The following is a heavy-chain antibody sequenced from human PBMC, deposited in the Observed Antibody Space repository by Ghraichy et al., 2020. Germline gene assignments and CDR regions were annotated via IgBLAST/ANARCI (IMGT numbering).Heavy chain of an antibody. Sequence: GGSLRLSCAASGFTFSSYAMSWVRQAPGKGLEWVSSISGSVGSTYYAGSVKGRFTISRDNSKSTVYLQMNSLRAEDTAVYYCSKGDFAETSHLDYWGHGTLVTVSS. V-gene: IGHV3-23*01. J-gene: IGHJ4*01. D-gene: IGHD1-14*01. CDR2: ISGSVGST. CDR3: SKGDFAETSHLDY. CDR1: GFTFSSYA.